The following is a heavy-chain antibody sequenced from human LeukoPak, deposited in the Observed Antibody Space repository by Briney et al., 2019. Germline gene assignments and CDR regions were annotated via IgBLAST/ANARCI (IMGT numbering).Heavy chain of an antibody. J-gene: IGHJ4*02. Sequence: PGGSLRPSCSASGFTFSSYAMHWVRQAPGKGLEWVAVISYDGSNKYYADSVKGRFTISRDNSKNTLYLQMNSLRAEDTAVYYCARDRSSSSYDYWGQGTLVTVSS. CDR2: ISYDGSNK. V-gene: IGHV3-30-3*01. CDR3: ARDRSSSSYDY. CDR1: GFTFSSYA. D-gene: IGHD6-6*01.